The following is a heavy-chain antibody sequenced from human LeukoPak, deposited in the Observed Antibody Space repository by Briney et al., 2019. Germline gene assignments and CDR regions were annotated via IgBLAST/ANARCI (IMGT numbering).Heavy chain of an antibody. D-gene: IGHD2-8*01. J-gene: IGHJ3*02. CDR1: GFGFSSYD. Sequence: PGGSLRLSCAASGFGFSSYDMSWVRQAPGKGLEWVSAISGSVSGFGSPTKYADSVKSRFTISRDNSKKTLYLQMNSLRAEDTAVYYCAKGKINHNGAFDIWGQGTVVTVSS. CDR3: AKGKINHNGAFDI. V-gene: IGHV3-23*01. CDR2: ISGSVSGFGSPT.